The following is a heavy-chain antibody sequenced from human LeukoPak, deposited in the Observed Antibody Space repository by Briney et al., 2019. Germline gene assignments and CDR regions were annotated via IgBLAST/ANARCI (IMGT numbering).Heavy chain of an antibody. CDR1: GFIFSFYA. J-gene: IGHJ4*02. V-gene: IGHV3-23*01. Sequence: GRSQRLACGAFGFIFSFYAVSCERQAKGQLGDWVAAFIGSGGITYYADSEKGGFTIPRDHSEHTLYLQMNSQRAAHTSVFFCAKYTTHSGSYFVNNYWGEGSLVTVSS. CDR2: FIGSGGIT. D-gene: IGHD1-26*01. CDR3: AKYTTHSGSYFVNNY.